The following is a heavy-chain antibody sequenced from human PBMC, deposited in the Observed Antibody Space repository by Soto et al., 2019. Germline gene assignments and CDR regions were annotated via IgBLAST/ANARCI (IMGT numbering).Heavy chain of an antibody. CDR2: IWYDGSLK. V-gene: IGHV3-33*06. J-gene: IGHJ5*02. Sequence: QVQLVESGGGVVQPGRSLRLSCAASGFTFSRNNMHWVRQAPGKGLEWVGVIWYDGSLKYYADSVKGRFTISRDNSKNTLYLEMDSLRAEDTVVYYCAKALVVAQVTYNWLDPWGQGTLVTVSS. CDR3: AKALVVAQVTYNWLDP. D-gene: IGHD2-15*01. CDR1: GFTFSRNN.